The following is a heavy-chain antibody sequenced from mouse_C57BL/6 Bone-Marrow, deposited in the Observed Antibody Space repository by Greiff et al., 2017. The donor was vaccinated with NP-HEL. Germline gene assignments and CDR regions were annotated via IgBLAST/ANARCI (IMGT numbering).Heavy chain of an antibody. V-gene: IGHV1-39*01. Sequence: QLQESGPELVKPGASVKISCKASGYSFTDYNMNWVKQSNGKSLEWIGVINPNYGTTSYNQKFKGKATLTVDQSSSTAYMQLNSLTSEDSAVYYCARIYYYGSFYYAMDYWGQGTSVTVSS. CDR3: ARIYYYGSFYYAMDY. D-gene: IGHD1-1*01. J-gene: IGHJ4*01. CDR1: GYSFTDYN. CDR2: INPNYGTT.